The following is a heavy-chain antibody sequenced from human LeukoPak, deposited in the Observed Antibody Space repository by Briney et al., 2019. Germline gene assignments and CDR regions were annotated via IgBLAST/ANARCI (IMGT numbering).Heavy chain of an antibody. CDR2: ISGSGGST. V-gene: IGHV3-23*01. CDR3: ARVVVPDGMDV. CDR1: GFTFSSYA. Sequence: PGGSLRLSCSASGFTFSSYAMHWVRQAPGKGLEWASGISGSGGSTYYADSVKGRFTISRDNSKNTLYLQMNSLRAEDTAVYYCARVVVPDGMDVWGQGTTVTVSS. D-gene: IGHD2-15*01. J-gene: IGHJ6*02.